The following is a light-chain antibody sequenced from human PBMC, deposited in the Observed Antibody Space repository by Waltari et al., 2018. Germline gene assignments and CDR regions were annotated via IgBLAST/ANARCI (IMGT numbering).Light chain of an antibody. CDR1: YIGSKS. V-gene: IGLV3-21*04. CDR2: YDS. Sequence: SYVLTQPPSLSVAPGETATITCGGNYIGSKSVHWYQQKTGQAPVLAIFYDSDRPSGIPDRFSGSNSGNTATLTISRVEAGDEADYYCQVWDSGSDHYVFGTGTKVTVL. CDR3: QVWDSGSDHYV. J-gene: IGLJ1*01.